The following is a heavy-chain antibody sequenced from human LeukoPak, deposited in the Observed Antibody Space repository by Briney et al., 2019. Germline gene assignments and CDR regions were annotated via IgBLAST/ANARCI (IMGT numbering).Heavy chain of an antibody. V-gene: IGHV4-39*01. J-gene: IGHJ4*02. D-gene: IGHD5-24*01. Sequence: SETLSLTCTVSGGSISSSSYYWGWVRQPPGKGLEWIGSMYYSGSTYYNPSLKSRVTISVDTSKNQFSLKLSSVTAADTAVYYCARQPRDGYNPRPSYFGYWGQGTVVTVSS. CDR1: GGSISSSSYY. CDR2: MYYSGST. CDR3: ARQPRDGYNPRPSYFGY.